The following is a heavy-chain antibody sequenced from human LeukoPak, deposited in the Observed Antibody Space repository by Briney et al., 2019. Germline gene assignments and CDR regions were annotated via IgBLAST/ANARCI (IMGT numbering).Heavy chain of an antibody. CDR3: ARRLKRMLRGLIRGNSDYYYHFYMDV. CDR2: INHSGST. CDR1: GGSLSGYY. J-gene: IGHJ6*03. D-gene: IGHD3-10*01. Sequence: SETLSLTCAVYGGSLSGYYWSWIRQPPGKGMEWIGEINHSGSTNYNPSLKSRVTISVDTSKNQFSLKLSSVTAADTAVYYCARRLKRMLRGLIRGNSDYYYHFYMDVWGKGTTVTISS. V-gene: IGHV4-34*01.